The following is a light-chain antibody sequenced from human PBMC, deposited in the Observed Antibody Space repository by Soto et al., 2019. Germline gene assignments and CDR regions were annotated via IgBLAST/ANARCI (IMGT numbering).Light chain of an antibody. CDR2: HAS. J-gene: IGKJ4*01. V-gene: IGKV1-9*01. CDR3: QQVDSFPLT. CDR1: QSIRRS. Sequence: DIQMTQSPSSLSASVGDRVTITCRASQSIRRSLGWYQQKPGKAPKLLIHHASTLQSGVPSRFSGSGSGTEFTLTIISLQPEDFATYHCQQVDSFPLTFGGGTKVDIK.